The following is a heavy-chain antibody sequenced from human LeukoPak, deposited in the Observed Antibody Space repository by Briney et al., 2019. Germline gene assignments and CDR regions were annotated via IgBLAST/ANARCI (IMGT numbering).Heavy chain of an antibody. V-gene: IGHV1-2*02. CDR3: ARAPRGYYYYMDV. CDR2: INPNSGGT. J-gene: IGHJ6*03. Sequence: PEASVKVSCKASGYTFTGYYMHWVRQAPGQGLEWMGWINPNSGGTNYAQKFQGRVTMTRDTSISTAYMELSRLRSDDTAVYYCARAPRGYYYYMDVWGKGTTVTVSS. CDR1: GYTFTGYY.